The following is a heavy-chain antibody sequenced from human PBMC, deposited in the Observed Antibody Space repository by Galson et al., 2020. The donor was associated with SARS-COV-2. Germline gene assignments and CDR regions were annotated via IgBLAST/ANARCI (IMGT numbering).Heavy chain of an antibody. Sequence: GESLKISCAASGFTFSVFAMSWFRRAPGKGLEWVSGISSSGDNTDYSDSVKGRFTISRDNSKNVLYLQISSLTAEDTAVYSCGKAAHRVVQLAAIPVDYWGQGTLVTVSS. J-gene: IGHJ4*02. CDR2: ISSSGDNT. CDR3: GKAAHRVVQLAAIPVDY. D-gene: IGHD2-2*02. V-gene: IGHV3-23*01. CDR1: GFTFSVFA.